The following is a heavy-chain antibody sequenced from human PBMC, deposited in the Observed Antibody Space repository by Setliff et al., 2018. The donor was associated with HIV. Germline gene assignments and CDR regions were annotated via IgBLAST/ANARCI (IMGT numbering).Heavy chain of an antibody. V-gene: IGHV4-61*09. Sequence: LSLTCTVSGGSITSGSYYWSWIRQPAGKGLEWIGHLYASGRTNYNPSLKSRVTISVETSKNQFSLKLSSVTAADTAVYYCARDMSPMFPYYFDDWGQGTLVTVSS. CDR3: ARDMSPMFPYYFDD. J-gene: IGHJ4*02. D-gene: IGHD3-10*02. CDR1: GGSITSGSYY. CDR2: LYASGRT.